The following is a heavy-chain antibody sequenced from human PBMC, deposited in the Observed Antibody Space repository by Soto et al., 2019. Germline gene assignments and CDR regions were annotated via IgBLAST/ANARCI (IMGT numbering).Heavy chain of an antibody. CDR2: ISSSSSYI. J-gene: IGHJ6*02. D-gene: IGHD3-22*01. CDR1: GFTFSSYS. V-gene: IGHV3-21*01. CDR3: AREYYYDSSGYYYPTLYYYYYGMGV. Sequence: VGSLRLSCAASGFTFSSYSMNWVRQAPGKGLEWVSSISSSSSYIYYADSVKGRFTISRDNAKNSLYLQMNSLRAEDTAVYYCAREYYYDSSGYYYPTLYYYYYGMGVWGQGTTVTVSS.